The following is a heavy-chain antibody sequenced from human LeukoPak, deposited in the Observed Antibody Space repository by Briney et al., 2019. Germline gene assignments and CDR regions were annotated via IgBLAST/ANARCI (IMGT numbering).Heavy chain of an antibody. V-gene: IGHV4-34*01. CDR3: ARGRVTYYYDSSGYTT. CDR2: INHSGST. Sequence: SETLSLTCAVYGGSFSGYYWSWNRQPPGKGLEWIGEINHSGSTNYNPSLKSRVTISVDTSKNQFSLKLSSVTAADTAVYYCARGRVTYYYDSSGYTTWGQGTMVTVSS. D-gene: IGHD3-22*01. J-gene: IGHJ3*01. CDR1: GGSFSGYY.